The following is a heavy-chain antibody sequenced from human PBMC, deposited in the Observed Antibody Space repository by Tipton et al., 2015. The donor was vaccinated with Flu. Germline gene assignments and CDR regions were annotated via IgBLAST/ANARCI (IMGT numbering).Heavy chain of an antibody. D-gene: IGHD3-10*01. CDR1: GFTFDEYA. CDR3: ARDLGWGRDYYGSGTPYYLDV. Sequence: SLRLSCAASGFTFDEYAMHWVRQAPGKGPEWVSGISWNSGSIDYADSVKGRFTISRDNSKNSLFLQMDSLRVEDTAVYFCARDLGWGRDYYGSGTPYYLDVWGKGTTVTV. CDR2: ISWNSGSI. V-gene: IGHV3-9*01. J-gene: IGHJ6*03.